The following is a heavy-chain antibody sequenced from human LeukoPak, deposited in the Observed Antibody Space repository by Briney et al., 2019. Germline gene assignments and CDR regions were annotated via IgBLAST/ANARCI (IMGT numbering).Heavy chain of an antibody. CDR1: GGSISSYY. CDR2: IYYSGST. D-gene: IGHD4-17*01. J-gene: IGHJ3*02. Sequence: PSETLSLTCTVSGGSISSYYWSWIRQPPGKGLEWIGYIYYSGSTNYNPSLKSRVTISVDTSKNQFSLKLSSVTAADTAVYYCARVYGDYVRDAFDIWGQGTMVTVSS. V-gene: IGHV4-59*01. CDR3: ARVYGDYVRDAFDI.